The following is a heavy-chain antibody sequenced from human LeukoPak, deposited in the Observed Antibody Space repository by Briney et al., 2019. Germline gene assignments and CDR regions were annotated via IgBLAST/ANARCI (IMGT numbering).Heavy chain of an antibody. CDR2: IYPGDSDI. D-gene: IGHD2-2*01. V-gene: IGHV5-51*01. Sequence: GESLKISCKGSGYSFTNYWIGWVRQMPGKGLEWMGIIYPGDSDIRYSPSFQGQVTISADKSISTAYLQWSSLKASDTAMYYCARRPHCTSTSCSADYYYYMDVWGKGTTVTVSS. J-gene: IGHJ6*03. CDR1: GYSFTNYW. CDR3: ARRPHCTSTSCSADYYYYMDV.